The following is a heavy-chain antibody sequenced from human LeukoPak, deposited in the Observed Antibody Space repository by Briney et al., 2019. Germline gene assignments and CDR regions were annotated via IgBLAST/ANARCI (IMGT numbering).Heavy chain of an antibody. D-gene: IGHD3-3*01. Sequence: GGSLRLSCTTSGFSFNTYSMSWVRQSPGKGLEWVSAINDDTPYYTDSVKGRFTVSSDKSKDTLFLHLNSLRAEDTAIYYCAKEHDLWHKQGNWFDTWGQGVLVTVSS. CDR1: GFSFNTYS. J-gene: IGHJ5*02. V-gene: IGHV3-23*01. CDR3: AKEHDLWHKQGNWFDT. CDR2: INDDTP.